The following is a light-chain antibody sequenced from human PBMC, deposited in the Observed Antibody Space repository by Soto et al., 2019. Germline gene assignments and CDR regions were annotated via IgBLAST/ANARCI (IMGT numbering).Light chain of an antibody. Sequence: QSALTQPASVSGSPGQSITISCTGPSSDVGGYPYVSWYQQHPGKAPKLMIYEVINRPSGVSSRFSGSKSDNTASLTISGLQAEDEADYYCCSYTTSSTYVCGTGTKVTVL. CDR2: EVI. J-gene: IGLJ1*01. V-gene: IGLV2-14*01. CDR3: CSYTTSSTYV. CDR1: SSDVGGYPY.